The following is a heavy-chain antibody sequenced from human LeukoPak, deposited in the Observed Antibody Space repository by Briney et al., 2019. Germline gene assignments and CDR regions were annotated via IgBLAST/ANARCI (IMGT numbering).Heavy chain of an antibody. Sequence: QPGGSLRLSCAASGFTFSSYAMSWVRQAPGKGLEWVSAISGSGGSTYYADSVRGRFTISRDNSKNTLYLQMNSLRAEDTAVYYCAKDGRTAMAYLQHFDYWGQGTLVTVSS. J-gene: IGHJ4*02. V-gene: IGHV3-23*01. CDR2: ISGSGGST. D-gene: IGHD5-18*01. CDR3: AKDGRTAMAYLQHFDY. CDR1: GFTFSSYA.